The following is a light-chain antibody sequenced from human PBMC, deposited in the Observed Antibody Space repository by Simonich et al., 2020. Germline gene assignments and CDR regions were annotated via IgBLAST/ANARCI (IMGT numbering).Light chain of an antibody. CDR3: QQYYSTPLT. V-gene: IGKV3D-20*01. CDR1: QSVSSSY. Sequence: EIVLTQSPGTLSLSPGETATLSCRASQSVSSSYLAWYQQKPGLAPRLLIYDASSRATGIPDRFSGSGSGTDFTLTISRLEPEDVAVYYCQQYYSTPLTFGGGTKVEIK. J-gene: IGKJ4*01. CDR2: DAS.